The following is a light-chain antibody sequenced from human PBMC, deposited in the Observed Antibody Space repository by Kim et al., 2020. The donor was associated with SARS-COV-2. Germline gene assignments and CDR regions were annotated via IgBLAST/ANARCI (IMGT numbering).Light chain of an antibody. CDR2: GAS. J-gene: IGKJ4*01. Sequence: SVYPGERATRSCRASQSVSSNLAWYQQKPGQAPRLLIYGASTRATGIPARFSGSGSGTEFTLTISSLQSEDFAVYYCQQYNIWPLTFGGGTKVEI. CDR1: QSVSSN. CDR3: QQYNIWPLT. V-gene: IGKV3-15*01.